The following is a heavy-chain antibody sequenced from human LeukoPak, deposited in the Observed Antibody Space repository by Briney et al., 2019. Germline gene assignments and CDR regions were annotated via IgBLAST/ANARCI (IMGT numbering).Heavy chain of an antibody. Sequence: GRSLRLSCAASGFTFSSYAMHWVRQAPGKGLEWVAVILHDGSNKQYADSVKGRFTISRDNSKNTLYLQMNSLRAEDTAVYYCAKDQVWSGSYGYFDYWGQGTLVTVSS. J-gene: IGHJ4*02. CDR3: AKDQVWSGSYGYFDY. CDR2: ILHDGSNK. CDR1: GFTFSSYA. D-gene: IGHD1-26*01. V-gene: IGHV3-30*18.